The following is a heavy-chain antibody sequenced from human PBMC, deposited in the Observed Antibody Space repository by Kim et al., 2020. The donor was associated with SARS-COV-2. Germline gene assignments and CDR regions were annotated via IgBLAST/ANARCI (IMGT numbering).Heavy chain of an antibody. D-gene: IGHD1-1*01. CDR3: ARATNDDGWFDP. V-gene: IGHV1-69*04. J-gene: IGHJ5*02. Sequence: NYAQKVQGRVTITADKSTSTAYMELSSLRSEDTAVYYCARATNDDGWFDPWGQGTLVTVSS.